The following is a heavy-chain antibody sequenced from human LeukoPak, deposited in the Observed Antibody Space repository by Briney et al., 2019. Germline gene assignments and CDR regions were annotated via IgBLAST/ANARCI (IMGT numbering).Heavy chain of an antibody. J-gene: IGHJ4*02. Sequence: SETLSLTRTVSGGSISDYYWSWIRQPPGKGLEWIGYMYYSGSTNYNPSLKSRVTISVDTSKNQFSLKLSSVTAADTAVYYCARGSHYYGSGGYDYWGQGTLVTVSS. D-gene: IGHD3-10*01. CDR3: ARGSHYYGSGGYDY. V-gene: IGHV4-59*01. CDR2: MYYSGST. CDR1: GGSISDYY.